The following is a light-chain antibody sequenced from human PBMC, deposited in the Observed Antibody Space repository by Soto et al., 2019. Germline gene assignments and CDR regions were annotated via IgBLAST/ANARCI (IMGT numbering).Light chain of an antibody. V-gene: IGKV4-1*01. CDR1: QSVLYSSNNKNY. CDR3: QQYYSTPRT. Sequence: DIGMTQSPDSLAVSLGERATINCKSSQSVLYSSNNKNYLAWYQQKPGQPPKLLIYWASTRESGVPDRFSGSGSGTDFTLTISSLQAEDVAIYYCQQYYSTPRTFGQGTKLEI. CDR2: WAS. J-gene: IGKJ2*01.